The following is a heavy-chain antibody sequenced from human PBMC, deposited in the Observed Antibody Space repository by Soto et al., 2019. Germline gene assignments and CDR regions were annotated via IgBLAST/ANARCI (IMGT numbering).Heavy chain of an antibody. D-gene: IGHD3-22*01. CDR2: ISAYNGNT. Sequence: VKVSCKASGYTFTSYGISWVRQAPGQGLEWMGWISAYNGNTNYAQKLQGRVTMTTDTSTSTAYMELRSLRSDDTAVYYCARVSLLGRITMIVVTRWGDYWGQGTLVTVSS. CDR3: ARVSLLGRITMIVVTRWGDY. CDR1: GYTFTSYG. J-gene: IGHJ4*02. V-gene: IGHV1-18*01.